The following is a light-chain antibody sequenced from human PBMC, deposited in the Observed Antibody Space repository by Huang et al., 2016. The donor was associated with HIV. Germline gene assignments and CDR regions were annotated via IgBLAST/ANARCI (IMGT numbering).Light chain of an antibody. CDR1: QSGSSN. CDR2: GAS. CDR3: QQYNNWPPYT. J-gene: IGKJ2*01. Sequence: EIMMTQSPATLSVSPGDSATLSCRASQSGSSNLAWYQQRPGQAPRLHLYGASTRATGIPARFSGSGSGTEFTLTISGLQSEDFAVYYCQQYNNWPPYTFGQGTKLEIK. V-gene: IGKV3-15*01.